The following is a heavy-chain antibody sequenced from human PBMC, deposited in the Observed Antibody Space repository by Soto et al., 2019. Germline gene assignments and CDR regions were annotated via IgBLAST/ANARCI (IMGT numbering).Heavy chain of an antibody. J-gene: IGHJ3*02. CDR2: ITPVSETA. Sequence: QVQLVQSGAEVQKPGSSVKVSCKASGGTLDSQGISWFRQAPGQGLEWMGRITPVSETANYAQRFQGRVTITADKSTSTAYMELSGLKSDDTAVYYCARGRLTATKSGARGAFEIGGQGTMIIVSS. CDR3: ARGRLTATKSGARGAFEI. CDR1: GGTLDSQG. V-gene: IGHV1-69*06. D-gene: IGHD1-26*01.